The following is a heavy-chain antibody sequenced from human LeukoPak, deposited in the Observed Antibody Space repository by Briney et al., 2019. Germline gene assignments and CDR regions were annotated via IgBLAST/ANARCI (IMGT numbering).Heavy chain of an antibody. CDR1: GLTFSSHW. CDR3: ARANLYYDILTGYYPAPNDY. J-gene: IGHJ4*02. V-gene: IGHV3-74*01. Sequence: GGSLRLSCAASGLTFSSHWMHWVRQAPGKGLLWVSRINSDGSRINYADSVKGRFTISRDNAKNTLYLQMNSLRGDDTAVYYCARANLYYDILTGYYPAPNDYWGQGTLVTVSS. D-gene: IGHD3-9*01. CDR2: INSDGSRI.